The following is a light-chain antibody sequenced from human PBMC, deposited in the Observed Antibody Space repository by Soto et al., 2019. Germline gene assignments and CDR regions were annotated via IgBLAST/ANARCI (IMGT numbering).Light chain of an antibody. V-gene: IGKV1-5*01. CDR1: QNINTD. CDR3: QQYSTLWT. Sequence: RASQNINTDLAWYQQKPGKVPNLLIYHASSLVTGVPSRFSGSGSGTEFTLTISSLQPDDFAAYYCQQYSTLWTFGQGTMVDIK. J-gene: IGKJ1*01. CDR2: HAS.